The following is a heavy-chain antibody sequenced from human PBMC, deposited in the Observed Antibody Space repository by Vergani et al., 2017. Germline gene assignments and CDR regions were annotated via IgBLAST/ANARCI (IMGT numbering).Heavy chain of an antibody. CDR2: INTNTGNP. CDR3: ARDLDSSSWYLVAEYFQH. J-gene: IGHJ1*01. D-gene: IGHD6-13*01. V-gene: IGHV7-4-1*02. CDR1: GYTFTSYA. Sequence: QVQLVQSGSELKKPGASVKVSCKASGYTFTSYAMNWVRQAPGQGLEWIGWINTNTGNPTYAQGFTGGFVCSLDTSVSTAYLQISSLKAEDTAVYYCARDLDSSSWYLVAEYFQHWGQGTLVTVSS.